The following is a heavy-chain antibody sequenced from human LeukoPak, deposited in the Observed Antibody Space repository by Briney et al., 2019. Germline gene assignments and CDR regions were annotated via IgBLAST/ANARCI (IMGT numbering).Heavy chain of an antibody. V-gene: IGHV4-59*12. CDR1: GGSISSYY. CDR2: IYYSGST. CDR3: ARDQTDATPGFDYMDV. D-gene: IGHD3-3*01. Sequence: SETLSLTCTVSGGSISSYYWSWIRQPPGKGLEWIGYIYYSGSTNYNPSLKSRVTISVDTSKNQFSLKLSSVTAADTAVYYCARDQTDATPGFDYMDVWGKGTTVTVSS. J-gene: IGHJ6*03.